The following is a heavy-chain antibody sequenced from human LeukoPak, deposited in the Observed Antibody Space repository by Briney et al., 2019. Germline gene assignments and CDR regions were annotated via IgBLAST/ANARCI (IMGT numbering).Heavy chain of an antibody. CDR1: GGSFSNYF. CDR3: ARGAVWSPFDY. J-gene: IGHJ4*02. Sequence: SETLSLTCAVYGGSFSNYFWNWIRQPPGKGLEWIAEIHHTGHINYNPSLKSRVTVSEDRSKNQFSLKLTPVTAADTAVYYCARGAVWSPFDYWGQGTLVTVSS. D-gene: IGHD2-21*01. V-gene: IGHV4-34*01. CDR2: IHHTGHI.